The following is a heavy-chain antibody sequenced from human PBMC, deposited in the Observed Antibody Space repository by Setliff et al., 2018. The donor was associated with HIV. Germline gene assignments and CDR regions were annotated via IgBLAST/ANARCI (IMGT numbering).Heavy chain of an antibody. V-gene: IGHV3-49*04. Sequence: GGSLRLSCTASGFTFGDYAMNWVRQAPGKGLEWVGFVRSKAYGGTPEYAASVKGRFIISRDDSKSVAYVQMHSLKTEDTAVYYCHLLGYCSTTSCHISGWFDPWGQGTLVTVSS. CDR2: VRSKAYGGTP. D-gene: IGHD2-2*02. CDR3: HLLGYCSTTSCHISGWFDP. J-gene: IGHJ5*02. CDR1: GFTFGDYA.